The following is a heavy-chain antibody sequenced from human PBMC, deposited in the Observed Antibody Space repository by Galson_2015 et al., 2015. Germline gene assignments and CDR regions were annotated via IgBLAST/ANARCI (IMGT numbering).Heavy chain of an antibody. CDR2: INTSGGRT. Sequence: SLRLSCAASGFIFNTYAMSWVRQAPGKGLEWVSAINTSGGRTYYADSVKGQFTISRDNSKNTLFLQMNSLRAEDTAVYYCAKAPFHSGSGTLGDEFFDSWGRGTLVTVSS. D-gene: IGHD3-10*01. V-gene: IGHV3-23*01. CDR3: AKAPFHSGSGTLGDEFFDS. J-gene: IGHJ4*02. CDR1: GFIFNTYA.